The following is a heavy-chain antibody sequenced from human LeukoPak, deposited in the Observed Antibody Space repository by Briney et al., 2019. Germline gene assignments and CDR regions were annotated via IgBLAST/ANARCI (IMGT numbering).Heavy chain of an antibody. CDR3: AKGGPYTSSSCDY. J-gene: IGHJ4*02. V-gene: IGHV3-23*01. CDR1: GLTFSSPA. Sequence: GGSLRLSCAASGLTFSSPAMRWVRQAPGKGLEWVSGISATTGYTYYADSVKGRFTISRDSSNNMLYLQMTNLRAEDPALYYCAKGGPYTSSSCDYWGQGTLVTVSS. CDR2: ISATTGYT. D-gene: IGHD6-6*01.